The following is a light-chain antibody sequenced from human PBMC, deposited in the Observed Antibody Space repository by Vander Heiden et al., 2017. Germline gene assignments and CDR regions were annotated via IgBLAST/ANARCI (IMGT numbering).Light chain of an antibody. CDR1: QSISSW. V-gene: IGKV1-5*03. J-gene: IGKJ1*01. CDR2: KAS. Sequence: DIQMTPSPSTLSASVGDRVTITCRASQSISSWLAWYQQKPGKAPKLLIYKASSLESGVPSRFSGSGSGTEFTLTISSLQPDDFATYYCQHSWTFGQVTKVEIK. CDR3: QHSWT.